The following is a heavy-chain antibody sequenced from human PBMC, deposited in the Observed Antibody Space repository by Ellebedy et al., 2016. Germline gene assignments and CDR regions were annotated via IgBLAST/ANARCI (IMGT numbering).Heavy chain of an antibody. CDR3: AKEAGYYGSGSYREDVDY. Sequence: GGSLRLXXAASGFTVSSTYLSWVRQAPGKGLEWVSLIYAGGSTYYADSVKGRFTISRDNSKNTLYLQMNSLRAEDTAVYYCAKEAGYYGSGSYREDVDYWGQGTLVTVSS. D-gene: IGHD3-10*01. J-gene: IGHJ4*02. V-gene: IGHV3-53*01. CDR2: IYAGGST. CDR1: GFTVSSTY.